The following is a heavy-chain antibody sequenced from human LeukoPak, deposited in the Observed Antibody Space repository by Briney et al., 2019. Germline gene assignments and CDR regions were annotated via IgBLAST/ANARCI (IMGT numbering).Heavy chain of an antibody. V-gene: IGHV4-61*02. CDR3: ARDMPHYYDSSEDYFYYYYMDV. J-gene: IGHJ6*03. CDR2: MYTSGST. CDR1: GASISSGRYW. D-gene: IGHD3-22*01. Sequence: PSETLSLTCTVSGASISSGRYWWRWIRQPAGKGLEWIGRMYTSGSTNYNHSLNSRVTISVDTSKNQFSLKLSSVTAADTAVYYCARDMPHYYDSSEDYFYYYYMDVWGKGTTVTVSS.